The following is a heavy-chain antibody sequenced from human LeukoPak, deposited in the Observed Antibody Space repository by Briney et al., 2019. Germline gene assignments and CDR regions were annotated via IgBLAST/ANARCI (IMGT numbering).Heavy chain of an antibody. CDR1: GFTFNDYT. J-gene: IGHJ4*02. CDR3: ARDRNFSSFAS. CDR2: ITGDCNYI. V-gene: IGHV3-21*01. Sequence: GGSLRLSCAASGFTFNDYTMTWVRQAPGKGLEWVSSITGDCNYIFYADSVKGRFTISRDKGQNSLFLELNSLRGEDTAVYYCARDRNFSSFASWGQGALATVSP. D-gene: IGHD3-3*01.